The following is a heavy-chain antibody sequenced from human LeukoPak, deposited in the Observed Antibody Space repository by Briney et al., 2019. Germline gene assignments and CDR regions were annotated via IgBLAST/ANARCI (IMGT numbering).Heavy chain of an antibody. J-gene: IGHJ6*03. CDR1: GFTFSSYG. Sequence: GGSLRLSCAASGFTFSSYGMTWVRQAPGKGLEWVSYISSSSSTIYYADSVKGRFTISRDNAKNSLYLQMNSLRAEDTAVYYCARYGRMVRGVKHYYYYYYMDVWGKGTTVTISS. CDR2: ISSSSSTI. CDR3: ARYGRMVRGVKHYYYYYYMDV. V-gene: IGHV3-48*04. D-gene: IGHD3-10*01.